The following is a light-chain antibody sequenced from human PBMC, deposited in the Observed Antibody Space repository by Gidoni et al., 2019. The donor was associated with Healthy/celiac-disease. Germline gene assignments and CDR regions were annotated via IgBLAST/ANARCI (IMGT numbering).Light chain of an antibody. J-gene: IGKJ1*01. CDR3: QKYNSYPWA. V-gene: IGKV1-5*01. CDR2: DAS. CDR1: QSISSW. Sequence: DIHMTQSPSTLSASVGDRVTITCRASQSISSWLAWYQQKTGKAPKLLIYDASSLESGVPSRFSGSGSGTEFTLTISSLQPDDFATYYCQKYNSYPWAFGQGTRVEIK.